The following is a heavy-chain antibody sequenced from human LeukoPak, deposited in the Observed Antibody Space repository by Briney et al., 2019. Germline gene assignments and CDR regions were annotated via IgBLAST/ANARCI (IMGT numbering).Heavy chain of an antibody. Sequence: GASVKVSCKASGYTFTGYYMHWVRQAPGQGLEWMGWINPDSGGTNYAQKFQGRVTMTRDTSISTPYMELSRLRSDDMAVYYCARAGYSSSSDCDYWGQGTLVTVSS. CDR1: GYTFTGYY. CDR2: INPDSGGT. J-gene: IGHJ4*02. V-gene: IGHV1-2*02. D-gene: IGHD6-6*01. CDR3: ARAGYSSSSDCDY.